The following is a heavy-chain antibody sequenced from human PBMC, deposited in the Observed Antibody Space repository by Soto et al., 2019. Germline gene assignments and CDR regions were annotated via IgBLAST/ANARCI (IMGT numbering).Heavy chain of an antibody. CDR3: ARQKHNVDTVDFDY. D-gene: IGHD5-18*01. CDR1: GYSFTSYW. J-gene: IGHJ4*02. V-gene: IGHV5-10-1*01. Sequence: GESLKISCKGSGYSFTSYWISWVRQMPGKGLEWMGRIDPSDSYANYSPSFQGHVTISADKSISTAYLQWSSLKASDTAMYYCARQKHNVDTVDFDYWGQGTLVTVSS. CDR2: IDPSDSYA.